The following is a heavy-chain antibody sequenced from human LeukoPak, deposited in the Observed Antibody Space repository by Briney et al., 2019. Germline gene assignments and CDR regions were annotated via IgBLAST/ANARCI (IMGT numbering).Heavy chain of an antibody. V-gene: IGHV3-74*01. J-gene: IGHJ4*02. Sequence: PGGSLRLSCAASGFTFSNDWMHWVRQAPGKGLVRVSRINTDGSTTTYADSVKGRFTISRDNAKNTLYLQMNSLRVEDTAVYYCARGRGGSYHYWGQGTLVTVSS. CDR1: GFTFSNDW. CDR3: ARGRGGSYHY. CDR2: INTDGSTT. D-gene: IGHD1-26*01.